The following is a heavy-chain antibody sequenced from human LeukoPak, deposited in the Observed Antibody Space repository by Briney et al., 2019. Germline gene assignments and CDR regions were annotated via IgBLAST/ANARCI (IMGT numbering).Heavy chain of an antibody. V-gene: IGHV4-59*08. J-gene: IGHJ4*02. Sequence: SETLSLTCTVSGGSISSYYWSWIRQPPGKGLEWIGYIYYSGSTNYNPSLKSRVTISVDTSKNQFSLKLSSVTAADTAVYYCARHPNDSRYLILDFWGQGTLVTVSS. CDR1: GGSISSYY. CDR3: ARHPNDSRYLILDF. D-gene: IGHD3-9*01. CDR2: IYYSGST.